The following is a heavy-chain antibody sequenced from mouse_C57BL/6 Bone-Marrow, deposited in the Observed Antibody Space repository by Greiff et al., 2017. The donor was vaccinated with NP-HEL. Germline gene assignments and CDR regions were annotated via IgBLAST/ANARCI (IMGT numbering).Heavy chain of an antibody. CDR1: GFTFSDYY. J-gene: IGHJ2*01. CDR3: AREGYDYGYFDY. D-gene: IGHD2-4*01. CDR2: ISNGGGST. Sequence: EVQLMESGGGLVQPGGSLKLSCAASGFTFSDYYMYWVRQTPEKRLEWVAYISNGGGSTYYPDTVKGRFTISRDNAKNTLYLQMSRLKSEDTAMYYCAREGYDYGYFDYWGQGTTLTVSS. V-gene: IGHV5-12*01.